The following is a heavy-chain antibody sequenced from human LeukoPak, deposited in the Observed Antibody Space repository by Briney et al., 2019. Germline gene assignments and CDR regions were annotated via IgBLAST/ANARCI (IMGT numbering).Heavy chain of an antibody. V-gene: IGHV1-18*01. D-gene: IGHD2-2*01. CDR3: ARDRDVVVPAAMPGYYYGMDV. CDR1: GYTFTSYC. Sequence: ASVNVSCKASGYTFTSYCISWVRQAPGQGREWMGWISAYNCNKNYAQKLQSRVTMTTDTSPSTAYMELRSLRSDATAVYYCARDRDVVVPAAMPGYYYGMDVWGQGTTVTVSS. CDR2: ISAYNCNK. J-gene: IGHJ6*02.